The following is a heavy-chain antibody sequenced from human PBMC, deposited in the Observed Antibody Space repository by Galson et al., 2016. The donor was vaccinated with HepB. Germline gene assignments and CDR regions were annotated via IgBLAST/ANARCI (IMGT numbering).Heavy chain of an antibody. D-gene: IGHD5-12*01. CDR3: ARFPFSGYDGANWIDP. V-gene: IGHV4-61*10. Sequence: SETLSLTCTVSGGSVSSGSYYWGWIRQPAGRGLEWIGHIYLGGSGSNNPSLKSRVTISDDPSKNQFSLKMSSVTAEDTAIYYCARFPFSGYDGANWIDPWGQGALVTVSS. CDR1: GGSVSSGSYY. J-gene: IGHJ5*02. CDR2: IYLGGSG.